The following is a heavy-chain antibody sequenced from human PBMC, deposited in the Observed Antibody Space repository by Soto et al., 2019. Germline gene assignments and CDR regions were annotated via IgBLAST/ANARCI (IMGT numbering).Heavy chain of an antibody. CDR2: INPNSGVT. CDR3: ARRVSGWSPFHL. CDR1: GYTFTDYY. V-gene: IGHV1-2*04. J-gene: IGHJ5*02. D-gene: IGHD6-19*01. Sequence: GASVKVSCKASGYTFTDYYVHWVRQAPGQGLEWMGWINPNSGVTNYAQKFQGWVTLTRDTSVSTAYMELNRLKSDDTAVFFCARRVSGWSPFHLWGQGTLVTVSS.